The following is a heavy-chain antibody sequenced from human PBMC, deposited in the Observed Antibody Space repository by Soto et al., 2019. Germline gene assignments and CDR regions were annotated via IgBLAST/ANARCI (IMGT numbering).Heavy chain of an antibody. Sequence: QVQLQQWGAGLLKPSETLSLTCAVYGDSFSGPYWTWIRQTPGKGLEWIGEINHSGSTDYHPSLKSRVTISVDTSNNQFSLNLSSVSAAATTVYFCARLEVTSADSFDVWGPGTMVTVSS. V-gene: IGHV4-34*01. J-gene: IGHJ3*01. CDR1: GDSFSGPY. CDR2: INHSGST. CDR3: ARLEVTSADSFDV. D-gene: IGHD2-21*02.